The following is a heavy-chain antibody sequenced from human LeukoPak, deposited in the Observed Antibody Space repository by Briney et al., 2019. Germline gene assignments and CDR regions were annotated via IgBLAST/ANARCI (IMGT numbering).Heavy chain of an antibody. V-gene: IGHV3-23*01. CDR3: AKVSGATIDY. D-gene: IGHD1-26*01. CDR2: ISGSGGST. Sequence: GGSLRLSCAASGFTFSSYSMNWVRQAPGKGLEWVSAISGSGGSTYYADSVKGRFTISRDNSKNTLYLQMNSLRAEDTAVYYCAKVSGATIDYWGQGTLVTVSS. J-gene: IGHJ4*02. CDR1: GFTFSSYS.